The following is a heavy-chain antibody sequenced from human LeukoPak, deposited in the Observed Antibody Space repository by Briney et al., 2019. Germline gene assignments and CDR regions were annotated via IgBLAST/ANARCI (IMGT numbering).Heavy chain of an antibody. CDR2: IYYRGTT. CDR1: GGSTSDYY. V-gene: IGHV4-59*01. D-gene: IGHD1-1*01. Sequence: SETLPLTCTVSGGSTSDYYWNWIRQPPGKGLEWIGYIYYRGTTNYNPSLNSRVTISLDSSKNQFSLRLNSVTAADTAIYYCARGPPRTGRERYFDYWGQGTLVPVSS. CDR3: ARGPPRTGRERYFDY. J-gene: IGHJ4*02.